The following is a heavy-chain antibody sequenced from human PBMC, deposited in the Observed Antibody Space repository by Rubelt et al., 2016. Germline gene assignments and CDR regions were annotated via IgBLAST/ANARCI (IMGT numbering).Heavy chain of an antibody. CDR2: INPNSGDT. V-gene: IGHV1-2*04. J-gene: IGHJ4*02. D-gene: IGHD6-19*01. CDR3: ATQGSGWSVDY. CDR1: GYSFAPYP. Sequence: QVQLVQSGSELKKPGASVKVSCKASGYSFAPYPLNWVRRAPGQGLVWMGWINPNSGDTNYAQKFQCWVTLTRDTPIRTAYMELSRLRSEDTAVSYCATQGSGWSVDYWGQGTLVTVSS.